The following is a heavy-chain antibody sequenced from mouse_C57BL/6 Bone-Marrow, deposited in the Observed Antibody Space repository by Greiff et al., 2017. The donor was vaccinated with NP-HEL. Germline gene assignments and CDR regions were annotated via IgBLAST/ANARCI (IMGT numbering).Heavy chain of an antibody. CDR1: GYTFTSYW. CDR3: ARDYSNYLSAMDY. V-gene: IGHV1-50*01. CDR2: IDPSDSYT. J-gene: IGHJ4*01. Sequence: QVQLQQPGAELVKPGASVKLSCKASGYTFTSYWMQWVKQRPGQGLEWIGEIDPSDSYTNYNQKFKGKATLTVDTSPSTAYMQLSSLTSEDSAVYYCARDYSNYLSAMDYWGQGTSVTVSS. D-gene: IGHD2-5*01.